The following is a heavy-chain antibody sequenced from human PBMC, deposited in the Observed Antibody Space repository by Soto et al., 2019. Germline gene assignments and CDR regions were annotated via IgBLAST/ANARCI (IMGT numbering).Heavy chain of an antibody. CDR3: ARERPDGARLDP. CDR1: GGSISSGDYY. Sequence: TSETLSLTCTVSGGSISSGDYYWSWIRQPPGKGLEWIGYIYHSGSTYYNPSLESRVTISVNTSKNQFSLKLSSVTAADTAVYYCARERPDGARLDPWGQGTLVTVSS. D-gene: IGHD6-6*01. V-gene: IGHV4-30-4*01. J-gene: IGHJ5*02. CDR2: IYHSGST.